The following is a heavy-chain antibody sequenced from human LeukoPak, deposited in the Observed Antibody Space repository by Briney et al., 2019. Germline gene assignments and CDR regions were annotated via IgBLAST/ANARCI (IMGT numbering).Heavy chain of an antibody. J-gene: IGHJ4*02. CDR3: ARGPVGNYGDYLADY. V-gene: IGHV4-34*01. CDR2: INHSGST. D-gene: IGHD4-17*01. Sequence: SETLSLTCAVYGGSFSGYYWSWIRQPPGKGLEWIGEINHSGSTNYNPSLKSRVTISVDTSKNQFSLKLSSVTAADTAVYYCARGPVGNYGDYLADYWGRGTLVTVSS. CDR1: GGSFSGYY.